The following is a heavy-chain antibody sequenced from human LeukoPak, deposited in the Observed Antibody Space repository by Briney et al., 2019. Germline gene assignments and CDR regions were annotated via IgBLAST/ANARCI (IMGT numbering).Heavy chain of an antibody. CDR1: GGSISSYY. D-gene: IGHD3-9*01. CDR3: ARGSDILTGYYSGYYYYMDV. V-gene: IGHV4-59*01. J-gene: IGHJ6*03. CDR2: IYYSGST. Sequence: SETLSLTCTVSGGSISSYYWSWIRQPPGKGLEWIGYIYYSGSTNYNPSLKSRVTISVDTSKNQFSLKLSSVSAADTAVYYCARGSDILTGYYSGYYYYMDVWGQGTTVTVSS.